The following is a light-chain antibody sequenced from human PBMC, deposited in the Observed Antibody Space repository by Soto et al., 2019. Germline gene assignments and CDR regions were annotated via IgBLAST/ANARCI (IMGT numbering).Light chain of an antibody. Sequence: EIVLTQSPGTLSLSPGERATLSCRASQTVSRNLAWYQQKPGQAPRLLISGASARATGIPDRISGSGSGTDFTLTISRLEPEDFAVYYCQVFDGSLWTFGQGTKVDIK. CDR1: QTVSRN. CDR3: QVFDGSLWT. CDR2: GAS. J-gene: IGKJ1*01. V-gene: IGKV3-20*01.